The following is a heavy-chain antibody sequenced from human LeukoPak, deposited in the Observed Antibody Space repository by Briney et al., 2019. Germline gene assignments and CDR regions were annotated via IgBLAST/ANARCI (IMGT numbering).Heavy chain of an antibody. J-gene: IGHJ3*02. CDR2: INPNSGGT. V-gene: IGHV1-2*02. D-gene: IGHD5-12*01. Sequence: ASVKVSCKASGYTFTGYYMHWVRQAPGQGLEWMGWINPNSGGTNYAQKFQGRVTMTRDTSISTAYMDLSRLRSDDTAVYYCATDVATVSFAFDIWGQGTMVTVSS. CDR3: ATDVATVSFAFDI. CDR1: GYTFTGYY.